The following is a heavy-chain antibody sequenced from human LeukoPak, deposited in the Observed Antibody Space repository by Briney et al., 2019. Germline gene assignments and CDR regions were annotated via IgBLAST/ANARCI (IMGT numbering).Heavy chain of an antibody. J-gene: IGHJ6*01. Sequence: PGGSLRLSCAASGFTFSSYAMSWVRQAPGKGLEWVSAISGSGGSTYYADSVKGRFTISRDTSKNTLYLQMNSLRAEDTAVYYCVKVRGGGGRTWVYYYYCGMDVWGRGATVTVSS. CDR3: VKVRGGGGRTWVYYYYCGMDV. CDR1: GFTFSSYA. CDR2: ISGSGGST. D-gene: IGHD3-16*01. V-gene: IGHV3-23*01.